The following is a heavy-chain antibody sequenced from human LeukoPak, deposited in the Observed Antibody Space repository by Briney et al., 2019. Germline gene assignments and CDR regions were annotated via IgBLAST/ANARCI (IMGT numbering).Heavy chain of an antibody. Sequence: GGSLRLSRAASGFTFNNYGMHWVRQAPGKGLEWVAVISYDGRNKHYPDSVKGRFTISRDISTDTLWLQMDSLRTEDTAVYYCAKGPLRGTAAAIDYWGQGTLVTVSS. CDR2: ISYDGRNK. V-gene: IGHV3-30*18. D-gene: IGHD2-2*01. J-gene: IGHJ4*02. CDR1: GFTFNNYG. CDR3: AKGPLRGTAAAIDY.